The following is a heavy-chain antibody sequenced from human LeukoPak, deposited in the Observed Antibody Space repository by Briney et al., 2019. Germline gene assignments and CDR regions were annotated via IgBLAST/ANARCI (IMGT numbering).Heavy chain of an antibody. D-gene: IGHD6-13*01. CDR2: IYYNGST. Sequence: SETLSLTCTVSGDSISTYYWSWIRQPPGKRLEWIGYIYYNGSTNHNPSLKSRVTISVDTSKNQFSLRLSSLTAADTAVYYCARHYSSSWSGPYWYFDLWGRGTLVTVSS. CDR3: ARHYSSSWSGPYWYFDL. CDR1: GDSISTYY. V-gene: IGHV4-59*08. J-gene: IGHJ2*01.